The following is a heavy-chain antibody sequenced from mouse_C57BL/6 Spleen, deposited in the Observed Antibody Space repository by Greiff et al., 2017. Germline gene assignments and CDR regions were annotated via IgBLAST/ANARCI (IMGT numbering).Heavy chain of an antibody. CDR2: ISDGGSYT. J-gene: IGHJ3*01. CDR1: GFTFSSYA. D-gene: IGHD2-5*01. CDR3: AREGNYYYSNYVWFAY. V-gene: IGHV5-4*01. Sequence: EVMLVESGGGLVKPGGSLKLSCAASGFTFSSYAMSWVRQTPEKRLEWVATISDGGSYTYYPDNVKGRFTISRDNAKNNLYLQMSHLKSEDTAMYYCAREGNYYYSNYVWFAYWGQGTLVTVSA.